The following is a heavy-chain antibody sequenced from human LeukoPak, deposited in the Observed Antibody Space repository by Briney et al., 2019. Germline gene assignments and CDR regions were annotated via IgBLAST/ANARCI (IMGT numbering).Heavy chain of an antibody. CDR1: GGSISSSSYY. J-gene: IGHJ4*02. D-gene: IGHD3-3*01. V-gene: IGHV4-39*01. CDR3: ARATYYDFWSGPLLGY. Sequence: KPAETLSLTCTVSGGSISSSSYYWGWIRQPPGKGLEWIGSIYYSGSTYYNPSLKSRVTISVDTSKNQFSLKLSSVTAADTAVYYCARATYYDFWSGPLLGYWGQRTLVTVSS. CDR2: IYYSGST.